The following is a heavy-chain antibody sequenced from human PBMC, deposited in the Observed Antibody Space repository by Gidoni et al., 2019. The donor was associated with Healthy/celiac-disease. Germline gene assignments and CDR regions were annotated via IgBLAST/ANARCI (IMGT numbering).Heavy chain of an antibody. CDR3: ASHRPYGGNYFDY. D-gene: IGHD4-17*01. CDR2: IYYSGST. V-gene: IGHV4-39*01. CDR1: GGSISSSSYY. J-gene: IGHJ4*02. Sequence: QLQLQESGPGLVKPSETLSLTCTVSGGSISSSSYYWGWIRQPPWKGLEWIGSIYYSGSTYYNPSLKSRVTISVDTSKNQFSLKLSSVTAADTAVYYCASHRPYGGNYFDYWGQGTLVTVSS.